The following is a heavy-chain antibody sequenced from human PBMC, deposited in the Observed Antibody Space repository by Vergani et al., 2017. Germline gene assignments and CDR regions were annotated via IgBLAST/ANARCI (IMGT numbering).Heavy chain of an antibody. CDR3: AKAEEWWDIVVVVAALTPHYFDY. CDR1: GFTFSSYA. CDR2: ISGSGGST. D-gene: IGHD2-15*01. J-gene: IGHJ4*02. Sequence: EVQLLESGGGLVQPGGSLRLSCAASGFTFSSYAMSWVRQAPGKGLEWVSAISGSGGSTYYADSVKGRFTISRDNSKNTLYLQMNSLRAEDTAVYYCAKAEEWWDIVVVVAALTPHYFDYWGQGTLVTVAS. V-gene: IGHV3-23*01.